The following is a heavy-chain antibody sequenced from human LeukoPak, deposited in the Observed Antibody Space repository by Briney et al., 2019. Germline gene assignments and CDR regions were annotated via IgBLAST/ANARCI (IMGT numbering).Heavy chain of an antibody. V-gene: IGHV3-74*01. Sequence: PGGSLTLSCAASGFTFSTFWMHWVRHAPGKGLVWVARIGRDGSDTNYADSVKGRFIISRDNAKNTLYLQMSSLRAEDTAVYFCARSMTGAYFDYWGQGTLVPVSS. D-gene: IGHD1-20*01. CDR2: IGRDGSDT. CDR3: ARSMTGAYFDY. J-gene: IGHJ4*02. CDR1: GFTFSTFW.